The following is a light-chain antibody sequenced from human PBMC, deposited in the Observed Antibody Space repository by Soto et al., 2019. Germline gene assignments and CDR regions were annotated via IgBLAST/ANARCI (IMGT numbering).Light chain of an antibody. CDR2: GAS. Sequence: EIVMTQSPATLSVSPGERATLSCRASQSVSSNLAWYQQKPGQAPRLLIFGASTRATGIPARFSGSGSGTDFTLTTSSLQSEDFAFYSYHQYHDWPQTFGQGTKVEIK. V-gene: IGKV3-15*01. J-gene: IGKJ1*01. CDR3: HQYHDWPQT. CDR1: QSVSSN.